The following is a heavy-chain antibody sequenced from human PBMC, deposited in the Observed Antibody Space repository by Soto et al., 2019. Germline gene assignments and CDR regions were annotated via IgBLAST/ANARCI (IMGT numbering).Heavy chain of an antibody. CDR1: GFTFSSYA. Sequence: PGGSLRLSCAASGFTFSSYAMHWVRQAPGKGLEWVAVISYDGSNKYYADSVKGRFTISRDNSKNTLYLQMNSLRAEDTAVYYCAPGRWLQPFDYWGQGTLVTVSS. CDR3: APGRWLQPFDY. V-gene: IGHV3-30-3*01. CDR2: ISYDGSNK. D-gene: IGHD5-12*01. J-gene: IGHJ4*02.